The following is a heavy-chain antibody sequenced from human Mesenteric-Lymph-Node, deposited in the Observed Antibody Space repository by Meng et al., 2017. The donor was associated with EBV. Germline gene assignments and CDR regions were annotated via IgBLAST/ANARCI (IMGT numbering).Heavy chain of an antibody. CDR2: IKSKTDGETT. D-gene: IGHD6-25*01. CDR1: ELSLSNAW. J-gene: IGHJ4*02. V-gene: IGHV3-15*01. Sequence: LVDSGGGLVRPVESLRLACVASELSLSNAWMSWVRQAPGKGLEWVSRIKSKTDGETTHYAAPVKGRFTISRDDSKNTLFLQMNSLQTEDTAVYYCTTDPAAPFDYWGQGTLVTVSS. CDR3: TTDPAAPFDY.